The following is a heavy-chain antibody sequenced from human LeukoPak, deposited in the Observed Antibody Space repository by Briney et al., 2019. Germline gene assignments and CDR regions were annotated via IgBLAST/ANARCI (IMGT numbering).Heavy chain of an antibody. D-gene: IGHD6-13*01. CDR3: ARGGISSSWYVVFDY. J-gene: IGHJ4*02. CDR2: INPNSGGT. V-gene: IGHV1-2*02. Sequence: ASVKVSCKASGYTFTGYYMHWVRQAPGQGLEWKGWINPNSGGTNYAQKFQGRVTMTRDTSISTAYMELSRLRSDDTAVYYCARGGISSSWYVVFDYWGQGTLVTVSS. CDR1: GYTFTGYY.